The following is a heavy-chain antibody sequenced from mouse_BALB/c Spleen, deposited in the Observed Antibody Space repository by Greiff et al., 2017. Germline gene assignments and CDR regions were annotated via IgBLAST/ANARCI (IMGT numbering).Heavy chain of an antibody. V-gene: IGHV5-6-4*01. Sequence: EVMLVESGGGLVKPGGSLKLSCAASGFTFSSYTMSWVRQTPEKRLEWVATISSGGSYTYYPDSVKGRFTISRDNAKNTLYLQMSSLKSEDTAMYYCTRDYYGYYAMDYWGQGTSVTVSS. CDR2: ISSGGSYT. J-gene: IGHJ4*01. CDR3: TRDYYGYYAMDY. D-gene: IGHD1-2*01. CDR1: GFTFSSYT.